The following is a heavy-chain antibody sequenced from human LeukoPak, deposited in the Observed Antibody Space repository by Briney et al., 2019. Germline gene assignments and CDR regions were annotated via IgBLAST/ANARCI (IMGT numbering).Heavy chain of an antibody. CDR2: INPNSGGT. Sequence: ASVKVSCKTSGYTFTGYYMHWVRQAPGQGLEWMGWINPNSGGTNYAQKFQGRVTMTRDTSISTAYMELSRLRSDDTAVYYCAREGGPYYYGSGLGDYWGQGTLVTVSS. CDR3: AREGGPYYYGSGLGDY. D-gene: IGHD3-10*01. CDR1: GYTFTGYY. J-gene: IGHJ4*02. V-gene: IGHV1-2*02.